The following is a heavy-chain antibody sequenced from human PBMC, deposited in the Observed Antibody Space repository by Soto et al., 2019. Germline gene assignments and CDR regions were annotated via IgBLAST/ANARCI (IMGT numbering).Heavy chain of an antibody. CDR1: GFTFSSYA. Sequence: EVQLLESGGGLVQPGGSLRLSCAASGFTFSSYAMSWVRQAPGKGLEWVSAISGSGGSTYYADSVKGRFTISRDNSKNTLYLQMNSLRAEDTAVYYCAKDLSTRTSCSGWYDWFDPWGQGTLVTVSS. CDR2: ISGSGGST. CDR3: AKDLSTRTSCSGWYDWFDP. D-gene: IGHD6-19*01. V-gene: IGHV3-23*01. J-gene: IGHJ5*02.